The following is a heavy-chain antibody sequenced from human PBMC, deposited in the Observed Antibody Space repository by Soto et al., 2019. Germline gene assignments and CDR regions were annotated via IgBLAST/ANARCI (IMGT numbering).Heavy chain of an antibody. CDR1: GYTFTSYG. V-gene: IGHV1-18*01. D-gene: IGHD1-1*01. CDR2: ISAHNCNT. J-gene: IGHJ4*02. Sequence: QVHLVQSGAEVKKPGASVKVSCKASGYTFTSYGITWVRQAPGQGLEWMGWISAHNCNTDYAQKLQGRVIVTRDTSTRTAYMELRSLRSDDTAVYYCARGRYGDYWGQGALVTGSS. CDR3: ARGRYGDY.